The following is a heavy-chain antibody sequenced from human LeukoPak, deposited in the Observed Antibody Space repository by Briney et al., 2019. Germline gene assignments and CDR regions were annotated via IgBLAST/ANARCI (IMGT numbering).Heavy chain of an antibody. CDR3: ARGTDMTPISGYYSFVY. V-gene: IGHV3-11*01. Sequence: GGSLRLSCAASGFTLSDYYMSWIRQAPGKGLEWVSYSSSSGTTIYYADSVKGRFAISRDNAKNSLYLQMNSLRAEDTAVYYCARGTDMTPISGYYSFVYWGQGTLVSVSS. J-gene: IGHJ4*02. CDR2: SSSSGTTI. CDR1: GFTLSDYY. D-gene: IGHD5-12*01.